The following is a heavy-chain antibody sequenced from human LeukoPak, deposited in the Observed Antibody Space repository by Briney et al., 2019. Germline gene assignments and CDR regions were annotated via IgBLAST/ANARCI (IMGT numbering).Heavy chain of an antibody. D-gene: IGHD6-19*01. CDR1: GYTFTSYG. J-gene: IGHJ5*02. CDR2: ISAYNGNT. V-gene: IGHV1-18*01. Sequence: ASVKVSCKASGYTFTSYGISWVRQAPGQGLEWMGWISAYNGNTNYAQKLQGRVTMTTDTSTSTAHMELRSLRSDDTAVYYCARSQGSGWYTYNWFDPWGQGTLVTVSS. CDR3: ARSQGSGWYTYNWFDP.